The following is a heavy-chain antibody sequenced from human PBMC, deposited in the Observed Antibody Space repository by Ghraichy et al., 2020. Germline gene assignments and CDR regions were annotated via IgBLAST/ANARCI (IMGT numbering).Heavy chain of an antibody. CDR2: IYNSGST. CDR3: ARGDSGSYPNFSAIDY. V-gene: IGHV4-31*03. J-gene: IGHJ4*02. D-gene: IGHD1-26*01. CDR1: GGSISSGGYY. Sequence: SETLSLTCTVSGGSISSGGYYWSWIRQHPGKGLEWIGYIYNSGSTYYNPPLKSRVTISVDTSKNQFSLKLSSVTAADTAVYYWARGDSGSYPNFSAIDYWGQGTLVTVSS.